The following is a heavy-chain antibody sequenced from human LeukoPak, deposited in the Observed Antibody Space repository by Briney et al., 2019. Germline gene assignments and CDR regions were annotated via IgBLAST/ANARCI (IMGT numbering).Heavy chain of an antibody. V-gene: IGHV4-39*01. CDR2: IYYSGST. CDR1: GGSFSGYY. CDR3: FRGSYDFWSGYPEDY. D-gene: IGHD3-3*01. Sequence: SETLSLTCAVYGGSFSGYYWGWIRQPPGKGLEWIGSIYYSGSTYYNPSLKSRVTISVDTSKNQFSLKLSSVTAADTAVYYCFRGSYDFWSGYPEDYWGQGTLVTVSS. J-gene: IGHJ4*02.